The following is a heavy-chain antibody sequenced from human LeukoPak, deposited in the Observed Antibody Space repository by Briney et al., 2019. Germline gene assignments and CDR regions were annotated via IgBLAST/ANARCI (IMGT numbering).Heavy chain of an antibody. CDR2: ISSTSDYI. V-gene: IGHV3-21*06. CDR1: GFAFRTCT. D-gene: IGHD6-13*01. CDR3: GGEFSSSPASMDV. Sequence: PGGSLRLSCAASGFAFRTCTMNWVRQTPGKGLEWVSFISSTSDYIYYADSVKGRFTISRDNARNSLYLQMNSLREEDTAVYYRGGEFSSSPASMDVWGQGATVTVSS. J-gene: IGHJ6*02.